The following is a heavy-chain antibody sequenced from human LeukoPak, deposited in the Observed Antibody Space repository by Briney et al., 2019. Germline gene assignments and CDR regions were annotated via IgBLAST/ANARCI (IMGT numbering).Heavy chain of an antibody. V-gene: IGHV3-30*02. J-gene: IGHJ1*01. CDR3: ARGYCYDSSGYYYFTSAEYFQH. CDR1: GFTFSSYG. Sequence: GGSLRLSCVASGFTFSSYGMHWVRQAPGKGLEWVAFIRYDGRIKYYADSVKGRFTISRDNSKNTLYLQMNSLRSEDTAVYYCARGYCYDSSGYYYFTSAEYFQHWGQGTLVTVSS. CDR2: IRYDGRIK. D-gene: IGHD3-22*01.